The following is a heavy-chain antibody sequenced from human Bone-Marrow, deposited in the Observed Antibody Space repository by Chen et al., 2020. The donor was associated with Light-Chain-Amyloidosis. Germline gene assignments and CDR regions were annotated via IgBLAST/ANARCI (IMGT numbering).Heavy chain of an antibody. CDR1: GFTFSTYS. CDR3: ARDYDFWSGYFLY. V-gene: IGHV3-48*01. Sequence: EVQLVESGGGLVQPGGSLRLSCAASGFTFSTYSMNWVCQAPGKGLEWVSYISSSGTIYYADSVKGRFTISRDNAKKRLYLQMNSLRAEDTAVYYCARDYDFWSGYFLYWGQGTLVTVSS. D-gene: IGHD3-3*01. CDR2: ISSSGTI. J-gene: IGHJ4*02.